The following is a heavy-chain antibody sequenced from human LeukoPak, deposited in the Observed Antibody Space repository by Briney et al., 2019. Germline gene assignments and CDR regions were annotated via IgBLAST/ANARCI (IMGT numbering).Heavy chain of an antibody. CDR2: ISGSGGNT. V-gene: IGHV3-23*01. CDR1: GFTFSSYA. Sequence: TGGSLRLSCAASGFTFSSYAMSWVRQAPGKGLEWVSAISGSGGNTYYADSVKGRFTISRDNSKNTLYLQMNSLRAEDTAVYYCAKDRGGSCYSHWGQGTLVTVSS. J-gene: IGHJ4*02. CDR3: AKDRGGSCYSH. D-gene: IGHD2-15*01.